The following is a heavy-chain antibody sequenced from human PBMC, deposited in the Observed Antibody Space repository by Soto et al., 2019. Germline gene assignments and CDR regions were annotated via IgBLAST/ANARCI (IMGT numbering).Heavy chain of an antibody. D-gene: IGHD3-22*01. CDR3: ARDREYYYDSSGNYYYHYGLDV. CDR1: GYTFTDYG. J-gene: IGHJ6*02. V-gene: IGHV1-18*04. CDR2: ISGYNGNT. Sequence: QVQLVESGAEVKKPGASVKVSCKASGYTFTDYGISWVRQATGQGLEWMGWISGYNGNTKYAQKFQGRVTMTTDTPTNTAYMELRSLRSDDTAVYYCARDREYYYDSSGNYYYHYGLDVGGQGTTVTVS.